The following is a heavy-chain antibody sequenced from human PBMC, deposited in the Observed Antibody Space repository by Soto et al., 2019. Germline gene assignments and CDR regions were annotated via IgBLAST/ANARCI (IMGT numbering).Heavy chain of an antibody. CDR2: IIPILGIA. V-gene: IGHV1-69*08. D-gene: IGHD6-19*01. CDR3: ARDSSGWFGSDY. Sequence: QVQLVQSGAEVKKPGSSVKVSCKASGGTFSSYTISWVRQAPGQGLEWMGRIIPILGIANYAQKVQGRVTITADKSTSTAYMELSSLRSEDTAVYYCARDSSGWFGSDYWGQGTLVTVSS. CDR1: GGTFSSYT. J-gene: IGHJ4*02.